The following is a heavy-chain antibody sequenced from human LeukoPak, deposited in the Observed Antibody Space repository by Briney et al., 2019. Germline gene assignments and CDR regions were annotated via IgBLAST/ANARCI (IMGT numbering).Heavy chain of an antibody. CDR3: VRDGQGSTPLDY. D-gene: IGHD2-15*01. CDR1: GFTFSSHW. J-gene: IGHJ4*02. V-gene: IGHV3-74*01. CDR2: ISTDGSRP. Sequence: PGGSLRLSCAASGFTFSSHWMHWVRQAPGKGLVWVSGISTDGSRPRYADSVHGRFTISRDNAKNTLYLQMSSLRAEDTAVYFCVRDGQGSTPLDYWGQGTLVTVSS.